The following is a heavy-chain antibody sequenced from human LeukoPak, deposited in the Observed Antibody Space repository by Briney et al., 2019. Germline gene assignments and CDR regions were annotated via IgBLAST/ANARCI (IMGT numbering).Heavy chain of an antibody. CDR2: IYYSGGT. CDR1: GGSISSYY. J-gene: IGHJ5*02. Sequence: SETLSLTCTVSGGSISSYYWSWIRQPPGKGLEWIGYIYYSGGTNYNPPLKSRVTISADTSKNQFSLKLSSVTAADTAVYYCARYSDNWFDPWGQGTLVTVSS. D-gene: IGHD6-13*01. V-gene: IGHV4-59*01. CDR3: ARYSDNWFDP.